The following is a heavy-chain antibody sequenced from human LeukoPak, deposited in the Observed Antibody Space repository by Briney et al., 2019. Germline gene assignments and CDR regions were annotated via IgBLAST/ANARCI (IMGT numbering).Heavy chain of an antibody. Sequence: PSETLSLTCTVSGGSISSSSYYWGWIRQPPGKGLEWIGSIYYSGSTYYNPSLKSRVTISVDTSKNQFSLKPSSVTAADTAVYYCARSHFSYYDFWSGYYKGDHWGQGTLVTVSS. D-gene: IGHD3-3*01. CDR1: GGSISSSSYY. V-gene: IGHV4-39*01. CDR2: IYYSGST. J-gene: IGHJ4*02. CDR3: ARSHFSYYDFWSGYYKGDH.